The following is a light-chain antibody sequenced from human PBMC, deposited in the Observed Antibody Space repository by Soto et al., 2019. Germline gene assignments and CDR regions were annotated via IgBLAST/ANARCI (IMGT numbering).Light chain of an antibody. CDR3: SSYTSSSTLGV. J-gene: IGLJ3*02. CDR1: SSDVGSYNL. Sequence: QSALTQPASVSGSPGQSITISCTGTSSDVGSYNLVSWYQQHPGKAPKLMIYEVTHRPSGVSNRFSGSKSGNMASLTISGLQAEDEADYYCSSYTSSSTLGVFGGGTKLTVL. CDR2: EVT. V-gene: IGLV2-14*02.